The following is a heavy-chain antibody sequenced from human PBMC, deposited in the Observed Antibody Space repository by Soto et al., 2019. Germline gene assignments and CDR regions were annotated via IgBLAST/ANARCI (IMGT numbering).Heavy chain of an antibody. CDR3: ARGADIVVVPAATTYFDY. CDR1: GGPISSYY. D-gene: IGHD2-2*01. J-gene: IGHJ4*02. CDR2: IYYSGST. Sequence: SETLSLTCTVSGGPISSYYWSWIRQPPGKGLEWIGYIYYSGSTNYNPSLKSRVTISVDTSKNQFSLKLSSVTAADTAVYYCARGADIVVVPAATTYFDYWGQGTLVTVSS. V-gene: IGHV4-59*01.